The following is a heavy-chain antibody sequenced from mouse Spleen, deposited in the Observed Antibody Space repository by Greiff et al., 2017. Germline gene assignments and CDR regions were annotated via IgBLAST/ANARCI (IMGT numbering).Heavy chain of an antibody. Sequence: VQLQQPGAELVMPGASVKLSCKASGYTFTSYWMHWVKQRPGQGLEWIGEIDPSDSYTNYNQKFKGKATLTVDKSSSTAYMQLSSLTSEDSAVYYCARGPTSSDYWGQGTTLTVSS. CDR3: ARGPTSSDY. J-gene: IGHJ2*01. D-gene: IGHD6-1*01. V-gene: IGHV1-69*01. CDR1: GYTFTSYW. CDR2: IDPSDSYT.